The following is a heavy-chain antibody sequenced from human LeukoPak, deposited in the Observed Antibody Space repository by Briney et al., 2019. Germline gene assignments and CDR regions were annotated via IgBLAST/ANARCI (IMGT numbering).Heavy chain of an antibody. Sequence: GASVKVSCKASGYTFTANYIHWMRLAPGQGLEWMGRITPNSGDAVYAQNFQGRVTMTTDTSISTAYMELSSLRSDDTAVYCCARDRVGAVNPDSWGQGTLVTVSS. CDR1: GYTFTANY. J-gene: IGHJ4*02. CDR3: ARDRVGAVNPDS. D-gene: IGHD1-26*01. V-gene: IGHV1-2*06. CDR2: ITPNSGDA.